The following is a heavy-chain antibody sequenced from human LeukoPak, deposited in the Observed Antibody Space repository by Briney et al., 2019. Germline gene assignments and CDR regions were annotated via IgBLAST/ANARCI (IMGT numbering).Heavy chain of an antibody. Sequence: GGSLRLSCAASGFTFSSYSMNWVRQAPGKGLEWVSYISSSSSTIYYADSVKGRFTISRDNAKNSLYLQMNSLRAEDTAVYYCARDTAKGENWFDPWGQGTLVTVSS. V-gene: IGHV3-48*01. D-gene: IGHD3-16*01. CDR1: GFTFSSYS. CDR3: ARDTAKGENWFDP. CDR2: ISSSSSTI. J-gene: IGHJ5*02.